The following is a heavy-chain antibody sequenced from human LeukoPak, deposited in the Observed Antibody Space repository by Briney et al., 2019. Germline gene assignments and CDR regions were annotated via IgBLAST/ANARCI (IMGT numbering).Heavy chain of an antibody. V-gene: IGHV1-18*01. Sequence: ASVTVSCKASGYTFTSFGISWVRQAPGQGLEWMGWISTYNGNTSYAQKLQGRVTMTTDTSTSRVYMDLRSLRSDDTAVYYCARDRAGSAWYTTFDYWGQGTLVTVSS. CDR2: ISTYNGNT. J-gene: IGHJ4*02. D-gene: IGHD6-19*01. CDR3: ARDRAGSAWYTTFDY. CDR1: GYTFTSFG.